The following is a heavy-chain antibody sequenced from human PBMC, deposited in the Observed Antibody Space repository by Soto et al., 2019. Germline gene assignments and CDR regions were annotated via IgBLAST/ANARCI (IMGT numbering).Heavy chain of an antibody. CDR2: ISGSGSTI. D-gene: IGHD3-22*01. CDR1: GFTFSSYG. Sequence: GGSLRLSCAASGFTFSSYGMNWVRQAPGKGLEWVSYISGSGSTIYYADSVKGRFTISRDNAKNSLYLQMNSLRAEDTAVYYCARESPPITTPYYDISNYVVAANFQHWGQGTLVTVSS. J-gene: IGHJ1*01. V-gene: IGHV3-48*03. CDR3: ARESPPITTPYYDISNYVVAANFQH.